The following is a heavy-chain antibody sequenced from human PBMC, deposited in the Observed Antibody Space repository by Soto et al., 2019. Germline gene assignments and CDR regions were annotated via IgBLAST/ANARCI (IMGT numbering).Heavy chain of an antibody. CDR3: TRVRDSNDY. CDR1: GFTFSSYE. CDR2: IRSSGGSI. Sequence: SVRLSRVGSGFTFSSYEMNWVRQAPGKGLEWMSNIRSSGGSINYAESVKGRFTISRDNAKNSLYLQMNSLRAEDTAVYYCTRVRDSNDYWGQGTLVTVSS. D-gene: IGHD3-22*01. J-gene: IGHJ4*02. V-gene: IGHV3-48*03.